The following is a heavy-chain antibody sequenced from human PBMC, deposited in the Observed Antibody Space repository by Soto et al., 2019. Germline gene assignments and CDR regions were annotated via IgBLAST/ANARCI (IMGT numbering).Heavy chain of an antibody. CDR1: GFTFSSDG. J-gene: IGHJ4*02. CDR3: ARVWNNGRFDY. Sequence: CAASGFTFSSDGMHCVRQAPGKGLEWVASINQDGSQKRYLDSVKGRVTISRDNAENSLYVQMHSLRAEDTAVYYCARVWNNGRFDYWGQGTLVTVSS. V-gene: IGHV3-7*01. CDR2: INQDGSQK. D-gene: IGHD3-3*01.